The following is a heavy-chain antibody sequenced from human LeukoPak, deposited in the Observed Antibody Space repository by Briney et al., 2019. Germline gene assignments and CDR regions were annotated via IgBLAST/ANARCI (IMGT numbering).Heavy chain of an antibody. D-gene: IGHD6-13*01. J-gene: IGHJ4*02. CDR2: ISWNSGSI. V-gene: IGHV3-9*01. CDR1: GFTFYDYA. Sequence: GRSLRLSCAASGFTFYDYAMHWVRHAPGKGLEWVSGISWNSGSIGYADSVKGRFTISRDNAKNSLYLQMNSLRAEDTALYYCAKDWHSSSWYFFDYWGQGTLVTVSS. CDR3: AKDWHSSSWYFFDY.